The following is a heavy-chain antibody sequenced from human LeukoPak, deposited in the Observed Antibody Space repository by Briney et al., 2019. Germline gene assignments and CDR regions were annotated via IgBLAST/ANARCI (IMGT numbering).Heavy chain of an antibody. CDR1: GYSINNGYQ. V-gene: IGHV4-38-2*02. D-gene: IGHD2-2*01. CDR3: ARDPRWLTPDCTSTSCYENYFDP. J-gene: IGHJ5*02. CDR2: IHHNGGA. Sequence: PSETLSLTCAVSGYSINNGYQWAWIRQSPGRGLEWIGSIHHNGGAHYNPSLRSRVVISVDTSNNQFSLRLSSVTVADTAVYYCARDPRWLTPDCTSTSCYENYFDPWGRGTLVTVSS.